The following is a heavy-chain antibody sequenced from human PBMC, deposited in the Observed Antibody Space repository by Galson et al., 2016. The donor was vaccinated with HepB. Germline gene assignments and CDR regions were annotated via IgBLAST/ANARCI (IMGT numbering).Heavy chain of an antibody. V-gene: IGHV1-69*13. CDR3: ARDRHYGGKLSDAFDI. D-gene: IGHD4-23*01. J-gene: IGHJ3*02. CDR2: IIPIFGSP. CDR1: GGTFSSHA. Sequence: SVKVSCKASGGTFSSHAINWVRQAPGQGLEWMGGIIPIFGSPNYARKFQGSLTITADESTTTAHMELSSLTPEDTAVYYCARDRHYGGKLSDAFDIWGQGTMVTVSS.